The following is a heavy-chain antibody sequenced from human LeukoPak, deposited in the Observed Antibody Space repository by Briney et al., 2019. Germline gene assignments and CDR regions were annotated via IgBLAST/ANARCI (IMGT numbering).Heavy chain of an antibody. V-gene: IGHV1-24*01. Sequence: ASVKVSCKASGGTFSSYAISWVRQAPGKGLEWMGGFDPEDGETIYAQKFQGRVTMTEDTSTDTAYMELSSLRSEDTAVYYCATDLDIVGATPPAFDIWGQGTMVTVSS. J-gene: IGHJ3*02. CDR2: FDPEDGET. D-gene: IGHD1-26*01. CDR3: ATDLDIVGATPPAFDI. CDR1: GGTFSSYA.